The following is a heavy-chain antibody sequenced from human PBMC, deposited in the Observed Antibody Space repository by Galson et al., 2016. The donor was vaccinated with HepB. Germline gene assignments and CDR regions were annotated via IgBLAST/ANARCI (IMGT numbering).Heavy chain of an antibody. CDR2: ISSSGNSM. D-gene: IGHD4-17*01. Sequence: SLRLSCAASGFTFTDYYMSWIRQTPGKGLEWVSYISSSGNSMLYADSVRGRFTISRDNAKKSLYLQRSNLRAEDTALYYCARDLPDDSVESLDVFGLWGQGTLVTVSS. V-gene: IGHV3-11*01. CDR3: ARDLPDDSVESLDVFGL. J-gene: IGHJ3*01. CDR1: GFTFTDYY.